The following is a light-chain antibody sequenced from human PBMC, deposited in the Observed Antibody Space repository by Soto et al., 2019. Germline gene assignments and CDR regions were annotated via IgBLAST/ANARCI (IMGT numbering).Light chain of an antibody. Sequence: EIVLTQSPGTLSLSPGERATLSCRASQSVSSSYLAWYQQKPGEAPRLLIYGASSRATGIPDRFSGSGSGTDFTLTISGLEPEGLAVYYCQQYGSSRTFGQGTKVEIK. CDR2: GAS. CDR1: QSVSSSY. CDR3: QQYGSSRT. J-gene: IGKJ1*01. V-gene: IGKV3-20*01.